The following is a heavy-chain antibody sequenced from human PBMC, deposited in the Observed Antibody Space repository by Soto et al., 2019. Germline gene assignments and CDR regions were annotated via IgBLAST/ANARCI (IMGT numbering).Heavy chain of an antibody. D-gene: IGHD5-12*01. Sequence: SETLSPTFSVCRVAISRHSLGCSPYSPVKGLEWIGRMYNPGTTDYNPSLKSRLSMSIDTSKNHFSLRLSSVTAADTAVYYCARDVGYTGYQEGNPFDISGQGTMVT. J-gene: IGHJ3*02. CDR3: ARDVGYTGYQEGNPFDI. V-gene: IGHV4-4*07. CDR2: MYNPGTT. CDR1: RVAISRHS.